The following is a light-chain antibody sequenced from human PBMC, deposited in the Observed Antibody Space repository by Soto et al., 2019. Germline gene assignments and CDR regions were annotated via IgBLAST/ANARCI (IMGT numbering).Light chain of an antibody. CDR3: HQFNSFPIP. CDR1: QSIATF. J-gene: IGKJ3*01. V-gene: IGKV1-9*01. Sequence: IPLTQSPSSLSASVGDRVTISCRASQSIATFLAWYQQKPGKAPKRLIYGASTLQSGVPSRVSGSGSGADFTLTISSLQPEDFATYYWHQFNSFPIPFGPGTKVDIK. CDR2: GAS.